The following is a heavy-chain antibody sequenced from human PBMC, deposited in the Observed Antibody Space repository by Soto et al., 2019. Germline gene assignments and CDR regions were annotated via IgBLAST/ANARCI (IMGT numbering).Heavy chain of an antibody. D-gene: IGHD6-25*01. CDR2: TYSGGSS. J-gene: IGHJ6*03. Sequence: EVQLVESGGGLVQPGGSLRVSCAASGLNVSSNSMNWVRQAPGRGLEWVSITYSGGSSYYAAYVKGRFTISRDNSKNTVSLQMSRLTPEDTAVYYCARAGAYSSANMDVWGNGTTVTASS. CDR3: ARAGAYSSANMDV. CDR1: GLNVSSNS. V-gene: IGHV3-66*01.